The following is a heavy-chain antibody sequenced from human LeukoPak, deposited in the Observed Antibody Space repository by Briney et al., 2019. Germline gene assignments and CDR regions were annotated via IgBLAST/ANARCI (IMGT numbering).Heavy chain of an antibody. J-gene: IGHJ4*02. CDR2: IRYDGSNK. CDR1: GFTFSSYG. CDR3: AKDLSRKWLVRDDY. Sequence: GGSLRLSCAASGFTFSSYGMHWVRQAPGKGLEWVAFIRYDGSNKYYADSVKGRFTISRDNSKNTLYLQMNSLRAEDTAVYYCAKDLSRKWLVRDDYWGQGTLVTVSS. V-gene: IGHV3-30*02. D-gene: IGHD6-19*01.